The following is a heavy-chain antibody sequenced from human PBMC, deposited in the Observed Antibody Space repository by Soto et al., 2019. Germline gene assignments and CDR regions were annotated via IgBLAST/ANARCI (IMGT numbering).Heavy chain of an antibody. V-gene: IGHV4-59*01. CDR3: ARGTHYGSGSYYPRAFDY. J-gene: IGHJ4*02. Sequence: PSETLSLTCTVSGGSISSYYWSWIRQPPGKGLEWIGYIYYSGSTNYNPSLKSRVTISVDTSKNQFSLKLSSVTAADTAVYYCARGTHYGSGSYYPRAFDYWGQGTLVTVSS. CDR2: IYYSGST. D-gene: IGHD3-10*01. CDR1: GGSISSYY.